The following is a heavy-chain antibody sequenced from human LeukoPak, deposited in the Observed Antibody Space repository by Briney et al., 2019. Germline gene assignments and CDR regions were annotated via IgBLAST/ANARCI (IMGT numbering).Heavy chain of an antibody. D-gene: IGHD3-3*01. J-gene: IGHJ6*03. CDR2: ISSSSSYI. CDR1: GFTFSSYS. V-gene: IGHV3-21*01. CDR3: ARAPSKYGFWSGYHYYYMDV. Sequence: GGSLRLSCAASGFTFSSYSMNWVRQAPGKGLEWVSSISSSSSYIYYADSVKGRFTISRDNAKNSLYLQMNSLRAEDTAVYYCARAPSKYGFWSGYHYYYMDVWGKGTTVTVSS.